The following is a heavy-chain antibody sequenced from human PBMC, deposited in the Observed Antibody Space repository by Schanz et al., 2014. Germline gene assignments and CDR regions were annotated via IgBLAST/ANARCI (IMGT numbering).Heavy chain of an antibody. CDR1: GFTFTNYA. CDR2: ISNGGSDE. D-gene: IGHD3-10*01. Sequence: DVQLLESGGGLVQPGGSLRLSCAASGFTFTNYAMSWVRQAPGGGLECVAGISNGGSDEYYVDSVKGRITISRDNTKNTLYLQMNSLRAEDTAVYYCAKGRFGELSAFDIWGQGTMVTVSS. V-gene: IGHV3-23*03. CDR3: AKGRFGELSAFDI. J-gene: IGHJ3*02.